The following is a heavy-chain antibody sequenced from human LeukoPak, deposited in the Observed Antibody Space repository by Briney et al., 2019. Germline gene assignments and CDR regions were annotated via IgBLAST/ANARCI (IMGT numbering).Heavy chain of an antibody. CDR1: GYSFTSYW. J-gene: IGHJ2*01. Sequence: GEPLKISCMGSGYSFTSYWIAWVRHMPRKGLEYMGVIYPDDSDTRYSPSFQGQVTISADKSISTAHLQWSSLKASDTAMYYCARQIAEVGTSRYLDIWGRGTLVTVSS. CDR2: IYPDDSDT. CDR3: ARQIAEVGTSRYLDI. D-gene: IGHD6-13*01. V-gene: IGHV5-51*01.